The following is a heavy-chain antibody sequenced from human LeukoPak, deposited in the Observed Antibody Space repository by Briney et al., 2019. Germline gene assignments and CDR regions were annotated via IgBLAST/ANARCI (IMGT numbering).Heavy chain of an antibody. Sequence: GGSLRISCAASGFTVSSNYMSWVRQAPGKGLEWVSVIYSGGSTYYADSVKGRFTISRDNSKNTLFLQMHSLRAEDTAVYYCAKGSVPIISSSYFDYWGQGTLVTVSS. CDR1: GFTVSSNY. CDR2: IYSGGST. D-gene: IGHD6-13*01. J-gene: IGHJ4*02. V-gene: IGHV3-66*01. CDR3: AKGSVPIISSSYFDY.